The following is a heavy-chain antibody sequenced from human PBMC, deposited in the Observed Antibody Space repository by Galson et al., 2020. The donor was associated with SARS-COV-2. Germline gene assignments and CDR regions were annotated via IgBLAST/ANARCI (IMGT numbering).Heavy chain of an antibody. J-gene: IGHJ5*02. Sequence: SGPTLVKPTQTLTLTCTLSGFSLTTSGMRVSWIRQPPGKALEWLARIDWDDDKFYSTSLKTRLTISKDTSKNQVVLTMNNMDPVDTATYYCARTLTTVNVGWFDPWGQGTLVTVSS. D-gene: IGHD4-4*01. CDR1: GFSLTTSGMR. CDR2: IDWDDDK. CDR3: ARTLTTVNVGWFDP. V-gene: IGHV2-70*04.